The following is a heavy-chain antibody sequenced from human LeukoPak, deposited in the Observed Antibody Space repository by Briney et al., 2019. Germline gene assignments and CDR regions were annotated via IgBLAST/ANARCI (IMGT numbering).Heavy chain of an antibody. Sequence: ASVKVSCKASGGTFSSYAISWVRQAPGQGLEWVGGIIPIFGTANYAQKFQGRVTITTDESTSTAYMELSSLRSEDTAVYYCARVRSDYDILTGPYYFDYWGQGTLVTVSS. CDR1: GGTFSSYA. D-gene: IGHD3-9*01. CDR2: IIPIFGTA. J-gene: IGHJ4*02. V-gene: IGHV1-69*05. CDR3: ARVRSDYDILTGPYYFDY.